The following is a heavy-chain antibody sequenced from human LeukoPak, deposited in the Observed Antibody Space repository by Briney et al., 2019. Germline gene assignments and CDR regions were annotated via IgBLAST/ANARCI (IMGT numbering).Heavy chain of an antibody. V-gene: IGHV3-30*04. CDR2: MSYDGRNN. J-gene: IGHJ4*02. CDR1: GFNFSNHA. Sequence: GGPLRLSCAASGFNFSNHAMHWVRQTPGKGLEWVAVMSYDGRNNYYADSVKGRFTISRDNSKNTLYLQMSSLRADDTAVYYCARDGPIGGRGWSMVADYWGQGTLVIVSS. CDR3: ARDGPIGGRGWSMVADY. D-gene: IGHD6-19*01.